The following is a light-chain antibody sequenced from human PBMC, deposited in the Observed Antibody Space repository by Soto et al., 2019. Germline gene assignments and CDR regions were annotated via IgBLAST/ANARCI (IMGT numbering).Light chain of an antibody. Sequence: QSALTQPASVSGSPGQSITISCTGTSSDVGGYNFVSWYQQHPGKAPKLMIYEVSNRPSGVSNRFSGSKSGNTASLTISGPQAEDEADYYCSSNTRSRTYVFGSGTKLTVL. CDR2: EVS. J-gene: IGLJ1*01. V-gene: IGLV2-14*01. CDR1: SSDVGGYNF. CDR3: SSNTRSRTYV.